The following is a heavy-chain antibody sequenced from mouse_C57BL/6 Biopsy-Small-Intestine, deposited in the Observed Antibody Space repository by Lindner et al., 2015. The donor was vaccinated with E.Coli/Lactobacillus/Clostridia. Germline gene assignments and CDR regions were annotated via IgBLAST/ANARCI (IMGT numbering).Heavy chain of an antibody. CDR3: ARRDLLHYTMDY. D-gene: IGHD3-3*01. CDR1: GYSFTSHW. Sequence: VQLQESGAELAKPGASVKMSCKASGYSFTSHWILWVKQRPGQGLEWIGYINPSGGYTEYSQKFKAKATLTADKSSTTAYMQLSSLTSEDSAVYYCARRDLLHYTMDYWGRRNLQSPSPQ. V-gene: IGHV1-7*01. J-gene: IGHJ4*01. CDR2: INPSGGYT.